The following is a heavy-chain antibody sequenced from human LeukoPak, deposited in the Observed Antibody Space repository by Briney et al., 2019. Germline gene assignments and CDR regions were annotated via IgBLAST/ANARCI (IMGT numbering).Heavy chain of an antibody. CDR3: ARPVTPYCSGGSCYSFQH. CDR1: GFTFSSYE. J-gene: IGHJ1*01. Sequence: GGSLRLSCAASGFTFSSYEMNWVRQAPGKGLEWVSYISSSGSTIYYADSVKGRFTISRDNAKNSLYLQMNSLRAEDTAVYYCARPVTPYCSGGSCYSFQHWGQGTLVTVSS. D-gene: IGHD2-15*01. CDR2: ISSSGSTI. V-gene: IGHV3-48*03.